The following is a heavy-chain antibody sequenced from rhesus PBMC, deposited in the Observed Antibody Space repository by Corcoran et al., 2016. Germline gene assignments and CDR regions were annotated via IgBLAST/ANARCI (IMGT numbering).Heavy chain of an antibody. CDR2: FSGSGGRP. D-gene: IGHD4-23*01. CDR3: AREPRSNTVTHDAFDF. CDR1: GDSISSNY. J-gene: IGHJ3*01. V-gene: IGHV4-173*01. Sequence: QLQLQESGPGLVKPSETLSLTCAVSGDSISSNYWIWIRQPPGKGLEWIGRFSGSGGRPSYTPSLKSRVTSSTSTSKNQFSLKRSAVTASDTALYYCAREPRSNTVTHDAFDFWGQGLRVTVSS.